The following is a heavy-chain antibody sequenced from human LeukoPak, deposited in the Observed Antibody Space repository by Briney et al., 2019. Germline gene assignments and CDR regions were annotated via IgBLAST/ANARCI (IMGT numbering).Heavy chain of an antibody. V-gene: IGHV1-69*01. Sequence: ASVKVSCKASGGTFSSYAISWVRQAPGQGLEWMGGIIPIFGTANYAQKFQGRVTITADESTSTAYMELSSLRSEDTAVYYCATAHTLLAYCGGDCYLGDAFDTWGQGTMVTVSS. CDR2: IIPIFGTA. D-gene: IGHD2-21*01. CDR3: ATAHTLLAYCGGDCYLGDAFDT. J-gene: IGHJ3*02. CDR1: GGTFSSYA.